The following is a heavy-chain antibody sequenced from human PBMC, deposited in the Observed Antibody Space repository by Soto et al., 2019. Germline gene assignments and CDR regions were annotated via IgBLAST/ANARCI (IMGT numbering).Heavy chain of an antibody. CDR2: IDPSDSYT. J-gene: IGHJ6*02. CDR1: GYSFTSYW. V-gene: IGHV5-10-1*01. CDR3: ARGQLLPPPYYYYGMDV. D-gene: IGHD2-2*01. Sequence: PGESLKISCKGSGYSFTSYWISWVRQMPGKGLEWMGRIDPSDSYTNYSPSFQGHVTISADKSISTAYLQWSSLKASDTATYYCARGQLLPPPYYYYGMDVWGQGTTVTVSS.